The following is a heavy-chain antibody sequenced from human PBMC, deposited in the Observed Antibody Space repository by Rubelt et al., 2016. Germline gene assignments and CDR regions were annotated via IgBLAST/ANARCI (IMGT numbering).Heavy chain of an antibody. V-gene: IGHV3-33*01. J-gene: IGHJ6*03. Sequence: GFTFSNYGMHWVRQAPGKGLEWVAVIWHDGSNKYYADPVKGRFAISRDNSKNTLYLQMNSLRAEDTAVYYCARVRYCSGSICYPPRTHYHYYYMDVWGKGTTVTVSS. CDR2: IWHDGSNK. CDR3: ARVRYCSGSICYPPRTHYHYYYMDV. D-gene: IGHD2-15*01. CDR1: GFTFSNYG.